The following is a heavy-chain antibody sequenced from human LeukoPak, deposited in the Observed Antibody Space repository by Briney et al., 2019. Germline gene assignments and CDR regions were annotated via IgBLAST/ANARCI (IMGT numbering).Heavy chain of an antibody. CDR2: MNPNSGNT. D-gene: IGHD3-10*01. CDR3: ARGPSGEFDY. Sequence: ASVKVSCKASGYTFTSYHMHWVRQATGQGLEWMGWMNPNSGNTGYAQKFQGRVTMTRNTSISTAYMELSSLRSEDTAVYYCARGPSGEFDYWGQGTLVTVSS. V-gene: IGHV1-8*02. CDR1: GYTFTSYH. J-gene: IGHJ4*02.